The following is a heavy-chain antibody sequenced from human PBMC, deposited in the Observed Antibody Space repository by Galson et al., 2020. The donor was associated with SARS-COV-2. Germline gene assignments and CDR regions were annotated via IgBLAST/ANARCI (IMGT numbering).Heavy chain of an antibody. CDR3: ARYWNPSLYYYYGMDV. CDR2: ISSSSSTI. CDR1: GFTFSSYS. J-gene: IGHJ6*02. V-gene: IGHV3-48*02. Sequence: GGSLRLSCAASGFTFSSYSMNWVRQAPGKGLEWVSYISSSSSTIYYADSVKGRFTISRDNAKNSLYLQMNSLRDEDTAVYYCARYWNPSLYYYYGMDVWGQGTTVTVSS. D-gene: IGHD1-1*01.